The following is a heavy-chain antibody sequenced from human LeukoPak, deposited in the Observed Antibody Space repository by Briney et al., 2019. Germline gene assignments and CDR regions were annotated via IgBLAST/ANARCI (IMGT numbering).Heavy chain of an antibody. D-gene: IGHD2-2*01. V-gene: IGHV4-59*04. CDR3: ASYPASYYYYYMDV. CDR1: GGSISSYY. Sequence: SETLSLTCTVSGGSISSYYWSWIRQPPGKGLEWIGYIYYSGSTYYNPSLKSRVTISVDTSKNQFSLKLSSVTAADTAVYYCASYPASYYYYYMDVWGKGTTVTISS. J-gene: IGHJ6*03. CDR2: IYYSGST.